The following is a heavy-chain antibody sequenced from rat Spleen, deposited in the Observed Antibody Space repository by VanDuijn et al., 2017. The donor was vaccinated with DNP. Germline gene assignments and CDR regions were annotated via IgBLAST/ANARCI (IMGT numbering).Heavy chain of an antibody. D-gene: IGHD1-6*01. J-gene: IGHJ4*01. V-gene: IGHV5-31*01. Sequence: EVRLVESGGDLVQPGRSLKLSCIASGFTFNTYWMTWIRQVPGKGLEWVASITTGDDNTYYPDSVKGRFTISRNNAKNTLSLQMNSLRSEDTATYYCARFMYTTDHYYPYYYAMDAWGQGTSVTVSS. CDR2: ITTGDDNT. CDR3: ARFMYTTDHYYPYYYAMDA. CDR1: GFTFNTYW.